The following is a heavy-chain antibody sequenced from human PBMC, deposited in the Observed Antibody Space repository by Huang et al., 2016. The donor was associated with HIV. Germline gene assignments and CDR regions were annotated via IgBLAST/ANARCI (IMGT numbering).Heavy chain of an antibody. Sequence: QVQLVQSGAEVKKPGASVKVPCKSSGYTFTNFAMHWVRQDPGQRREWMACNNTDNANTKNPDNYQDRRTVTGGTSASTAYMELSSQRSEDTAVYYCARDPHVFVAGPFYDHWGQGTLFTVSS. D-gene: IGHD3-10*02. CDR1: GYTFTNFA. J-gene: IGHJ4*02. V-gene: IGHV1-3*04. CDR2: NNTDNANT. CDR3: ARDPHVFVAGPFYDH.